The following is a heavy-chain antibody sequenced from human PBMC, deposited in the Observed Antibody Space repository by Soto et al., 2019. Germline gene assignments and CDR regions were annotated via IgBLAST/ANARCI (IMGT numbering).Heavy chain of an antibody. CDR2: IYYSGST. Sequence: SETLSLTCTVSGGSISSYYWSWIRQPPGKGLEWIGYIYYSGSTNYNPSLKSRVTISVDTSKNQFSLKLSSVTAADTAVYYCARDVYSGSGSYYLWFDPWGQGTLVTVSS. CDR3: ARDVYSGSGSYYLWFDP. V-gene: IGHV4-59*01. J-gene: IGHJ5*02. D-gene: IGHD3-10*01. CDR1: GGSISSYY.